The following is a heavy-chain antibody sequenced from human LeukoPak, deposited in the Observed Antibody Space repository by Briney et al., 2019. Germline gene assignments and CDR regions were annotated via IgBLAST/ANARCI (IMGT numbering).Heavy chain of an antibody. V-gene: IGHV3-64*01. D-gene: IGHD6-19*01. Sequence: PGGSLRLSCAASGFIFSNYAMHWVRQAPGKGLEFVSVISSNGGSTYYANSVKGRFTISRDNSKNTLYLQTGSLRAEDMAVYYCASGAPYSSGWYEAQVGYWGQGTLVTVSS. CDR2: ISSNGGST. CDR3: ASGAPYSSGWYEAQVGY. CDR1: GFIFSNYA. J-gene: IGHJ4*02.